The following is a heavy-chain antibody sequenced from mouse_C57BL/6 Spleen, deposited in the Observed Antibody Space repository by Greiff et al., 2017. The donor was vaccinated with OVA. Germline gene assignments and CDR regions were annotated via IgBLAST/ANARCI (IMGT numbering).Heavy chain of an antibody. CDR3: ARTVHYYGSRGYAMAY. CDR2: INPNNGGT. Sequence: EVQLQQSGPELVKPGASVKISCKASGYTFTDYYMTWVKQSHGKSLEWIGDINPNNGGTSYNQKFKGKATLTVDKSSSTAYMELRSLTSEDSAVYYCARTVHYYGSRGYAMAYWGQGTSVTVSA. CDR1: GYTFTDYY. V-gene: IGHV1-26*01. D-gene: IGHD1-1*01. J-gene: IGHJ4*01.